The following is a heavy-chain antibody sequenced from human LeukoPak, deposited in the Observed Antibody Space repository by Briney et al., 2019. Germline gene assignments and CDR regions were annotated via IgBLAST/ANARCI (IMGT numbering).Heavy chain of an antibody. Sequence: SETLSLTCTVSGGSISSYYWNWIRQPAGKGLEWIGRISTSGSTKYNPSLKSRVTIPVDTSKNQFSLKLSSVTAADTAVYYCARGPDYSNYVDYWGQGTLVTVSS. CDR3: ARGPDYSNYVDY. V-gene: IGHV4-4*07. D-gene: IGHD4-11*01. CDR2: ISTSGST. J-gene: IGHJ4*02. CDR1: GGSISSYY.